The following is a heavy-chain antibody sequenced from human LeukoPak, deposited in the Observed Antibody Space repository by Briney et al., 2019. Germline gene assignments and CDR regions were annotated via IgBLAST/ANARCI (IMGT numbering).Heavy chain of an antibody. Sequence: PGGSLRLSCAASGFTFSSYAMSWARQAPGKGLEWVSAISGSGGSTYYADSVKGRFTISRDNSKNTLYLQMNSLRAEDTAVYYCAKDWVASSWFNWFDPWGQGTLVTVSS. CDR2: ISGSGGST. CDR3: AKDWVASSWFNWFDP. J-gene: IGHJ5*02. V-gene: IGHV3-23*01. D-gene: IGHD6-13*01. CDR1: GFTFSSYA.